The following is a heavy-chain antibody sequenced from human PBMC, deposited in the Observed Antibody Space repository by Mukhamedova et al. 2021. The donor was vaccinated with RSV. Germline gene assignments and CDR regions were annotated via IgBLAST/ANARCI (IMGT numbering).Heavy chain of an antibody. V-gene: IGHV4-39*01. D-gene: IGHD1-1*01. Sequence: VTISVDTSKNQFSLKLSSVTAADTAVYYCARALDQPPHCGWFDPWGQGTLVTVSS. J-gene: IGHJ5*02. CDR3: ARALDQPPHCGWFDP.